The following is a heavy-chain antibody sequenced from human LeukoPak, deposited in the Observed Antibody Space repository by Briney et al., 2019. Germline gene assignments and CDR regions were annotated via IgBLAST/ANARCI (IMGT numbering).Heavy chain of an antibody. Sequence: SETLSLTCAVYGGSFSGYYRSWIRQPPGKGLEWIGEINHSGSTNYNPSLKSRVTISVDTSKNQFSLKLSSVTAADTAVYYCARDVVTVTKGFDIWGQGTMVSVSS. J-gene: IGHJ3*02. V-gene: IGHV4-34*01. CDR1: GGSFSGYY. CDR2: INHSGST. CDR3: ARDVVTVTKGFDI. D-gene: IGHD4-17*01.